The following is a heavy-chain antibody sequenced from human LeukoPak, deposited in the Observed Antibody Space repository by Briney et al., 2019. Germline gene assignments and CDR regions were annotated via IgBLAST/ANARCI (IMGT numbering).Heavy chain of an antibody. D-gene: IGHD2-21*01. CDR2: VYPNGNA. CDR3: GHNWFDP. CDR1: GGSINSDY. Sequence: PSETLSLTCTVSGGSINSDYFWTWIRQSAGGGLEWIGRVYPNGNANYNPSVRPRVFISIDTSKDQFSLHLSFRARGSCGVDCPGHNWFDPWGQGMLVTVSS. J-gene: IGHJ5*02. V-gene: IGHV4-61*02.